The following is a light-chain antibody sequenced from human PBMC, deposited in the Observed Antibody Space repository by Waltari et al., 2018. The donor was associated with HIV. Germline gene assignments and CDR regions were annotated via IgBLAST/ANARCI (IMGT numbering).Light chain of an antibody. V-gene: IGLV2-23*03. CDR3: CSYAGSSTFVV. CDR1: SSDGGSYNH. Sequence: QSALTQPASVSGSPGQSITISCTGTSSDGGSYNHGSWYQQHPGKAPKLMIYEGSKRPSGVSNRFSGYKSGNTSSLTLSGLQAEDEADYYCCSYAGSSTFVVFGGGTKLSVL. J-gene: IGLJ2*01. CDR2: EGS.